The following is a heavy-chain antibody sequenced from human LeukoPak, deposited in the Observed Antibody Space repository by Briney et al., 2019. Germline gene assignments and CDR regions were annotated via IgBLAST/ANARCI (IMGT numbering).Heavy chain of an antibody. Sequence: ASVKVSCKASGYTFTSYDTNWVRQATGQGLEWMGWMNPNSGNTGYAQKFQGRVTMTRDTSTSTVYMELSSLRSEDTAVYYCARDRVRRFLVPAAIKYFDYWGQGTLVTVSS. CDR2: MNPNSGNT. J-gene: IGHJ4*02. V-gene: IGHV1-8*01. D-gene: IGHD2-2*01. CDR1: GYTFTSYD. CDR3: ARDRVRRFLVPAAIKYFDY.